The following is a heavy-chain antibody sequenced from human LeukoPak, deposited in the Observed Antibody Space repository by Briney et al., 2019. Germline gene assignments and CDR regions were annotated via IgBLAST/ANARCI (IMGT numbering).Heavy chain of an antibody. J-gene: IGHJ3*02. V-gene: IGHV1-69*13. CDR2: IIPIFGIA. CDR3: ARDPDDRSGLDAFET. CDR1: GGTFSSYA. Sequence: GASVTVSCKASGGTFSSYAISWVRQAPGQGLEWMGGIIPIFGIANYAQKFQGRVTITADESTSTAYMELSSLRSEDTAVYYCARDPDDRSGLDAFETWGQGTKVTVSS. D-gene: IGHD3-22*01.